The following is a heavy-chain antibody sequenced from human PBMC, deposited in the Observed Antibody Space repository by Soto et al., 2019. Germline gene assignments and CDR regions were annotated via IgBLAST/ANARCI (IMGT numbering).Heavy chain of an antibody. J-gene: IGHJ6*02. CDR1: GGSISSGGYY. CDR3: ARQLNSVDV. Sequence: SETLSLTCTVSGGSISSGGYYWSWIRQHPGTGLEWIGHISYSGSTYYNPSLKSRVTISVDTSKNQFSLKLSSVTAADTAVYYCARQLNSVDVWGQGTTVTVSS. D-gene: IGHD1-7*01. V-gene: IGHV4-39*01. CDR2: ISYSGST.